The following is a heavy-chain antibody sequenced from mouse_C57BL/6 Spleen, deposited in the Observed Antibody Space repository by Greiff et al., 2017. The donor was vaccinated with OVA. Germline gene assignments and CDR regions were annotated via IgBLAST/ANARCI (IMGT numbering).Heavy chain of an antibody. CDR3: TRKLYYGSSYFDY. V-gene: IGHV1-15*01. D-gene: IGHD1-1*01. CDR2: IDPETGGT. J-gene: IGHJ2*01. CDR1: GYTFTDYE. Sequence: VQLQQSGAELVRPGASVTLSCKASGYTFTDYEMHWVKQTPVHGLEWIGAIDPETGGTAYNQKFKGKAILTADKSSSTAYMELRSLTSEDSAVYYCTRKLYYGSSYFDYWGQGTTLTVSS.